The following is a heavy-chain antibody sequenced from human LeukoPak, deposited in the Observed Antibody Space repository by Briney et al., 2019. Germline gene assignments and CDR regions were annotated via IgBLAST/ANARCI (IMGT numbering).Heavy chain of an antibody. J-gene: IGHJ4*02. D-gene: IGHD6-13*01. CDR2: IKQDGSEK. CDR1: GFTFSSYW. Sequence: GGSLRLSCAAFGFTFSSYWMSWVRQAPGKGLEWVANIKQDGSEKYYVDSVKGRFTISRDNAKNSLYLQMNSLRAEDTAVYYCARDRAAAGIRGDFDYWGQGTLVTVSS. V-gene: IGHV3-7*01. CDR3: ARDRAAAGIRGDFDY.